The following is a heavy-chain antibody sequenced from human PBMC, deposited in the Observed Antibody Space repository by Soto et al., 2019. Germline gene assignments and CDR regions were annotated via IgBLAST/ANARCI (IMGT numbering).Heavy chain of an antibody. J-gene: IGHJ4*02. V-gene: IGHV1-46*01. Sequence: SVKVSCKASGYTFTSHYVHWVRQAPGQGLEWMGIINPSGGSTVFAQKFQGRVTMTRDTSTSTVYMDLSGLISDDTAVYYCARDSVVVPSALYYFDYWGQGTLVTVSS. CDR1: GYTFTSHY. D-gene: IGHD2-2*01. CDR2: INPSGGST. CDR3: ARDSVVVPSALYYFDY.